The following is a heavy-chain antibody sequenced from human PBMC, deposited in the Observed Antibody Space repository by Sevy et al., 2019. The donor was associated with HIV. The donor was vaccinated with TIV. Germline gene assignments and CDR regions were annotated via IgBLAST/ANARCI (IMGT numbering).Heavy chain of an antibody. CDR2: INPNRGGT. J-gene: IGHJ6*02. V-gene: IGHV1-2*02. CDR1: GYTFTGYY. D-gene: IGHD6-6*01. Sequence: ASVKVSCKASGYTFTGYYMHWVRQAPGQGLEWMGWINPNRGGTNYAQKFQGRVTLTRDTSIRTAHMELSRLRSDDTAVYYWAREKLGSSQYLYYYYGMDVWGQGTTVTVSS. CDR3: AREKLGSSQYLYYYYGMDV.